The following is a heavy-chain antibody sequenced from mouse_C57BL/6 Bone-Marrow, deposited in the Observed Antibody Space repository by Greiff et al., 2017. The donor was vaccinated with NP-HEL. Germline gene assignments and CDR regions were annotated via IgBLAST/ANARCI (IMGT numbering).Heavy chain of an antibody. J-gene: IGHJ4*01. V-gene: IGHV3-8*01. Sequence: EVKLMESGPGLAKPSQTLSLTCSVTGYSITSDYWNWIRKFPGNKLEYMGYISYSGSTYYTPSLKSRISITRDTSKNQYYLQLKSVTTEDTATYYCARSPIWLRRNYYAMDYWGQGTSVTVSS. CDR3: ARSPIWLRRNYYAMDY. CDR2: ISYSGST. CDR1: GYSITSDY. D-gene: IGHD2-2*01.